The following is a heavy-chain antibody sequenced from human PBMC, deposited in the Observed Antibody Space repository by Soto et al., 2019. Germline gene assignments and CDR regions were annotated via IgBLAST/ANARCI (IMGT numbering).Heavy chain of an antibody. CDR2: IWYDGSNK. D-gene: IGHD4-17*01. Sequence: QVQLVESGGGVVQPGRSLRLSCAASGFTFSSYGMHWVRQAPGKGLEWVAVIWYDGSNKYYADSVKGRFTISRDNSKNTLYLQMNSLRAEDTAVYYCARGAVTTNYSSGMDVWGQGTTVTVSS. CDR3: ARGAVTTNYSSGMDV. J-gene: IGHJ6*02. CDR1: GFTFSSYG. V-gene: IGHV3-33*01.